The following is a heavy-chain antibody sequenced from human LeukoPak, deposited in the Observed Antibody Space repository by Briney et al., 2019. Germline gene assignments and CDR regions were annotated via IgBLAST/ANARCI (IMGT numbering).Heavy chain of an antibody. Sequence: PGGSLRLSCAASGFTFSSYSMNWVRQAPGKGLEWVSFISSSSSYIYYADSVKGRFTISRDNAKNSLYLQMNSLRAEDTAVYYCAREDHSNYEYWGQGTLVTVSS. J-gene: IGHJ4*02. V-gene: IGHV3-21*04. CDR3: AREDHSNYEY. D-gene: IGHD4-11*01. CDR1: GFTFSSYS. CDR2: ISSSSSYI.